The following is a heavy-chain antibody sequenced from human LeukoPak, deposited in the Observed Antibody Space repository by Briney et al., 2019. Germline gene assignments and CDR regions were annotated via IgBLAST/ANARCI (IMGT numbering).Heavy chain of an antibody. V-gene: IGHV3-23*01. D-gene: IGHD2-2*01. J-gene: IGHJ4*02. Sequence: GGSLRPSCAASGFTFSSDSMTWVRQAPGKGLEWVSTIRGSGGSTFYGDSVKGRFTISRDNSKNKLYLHMNSLSAEDTAIYYCAKDSFSTRWGQGTLVTVSS. CDR1: GFTFSSDS. CDR2: IRGSGGST. CDR3: AKDSFSTR.